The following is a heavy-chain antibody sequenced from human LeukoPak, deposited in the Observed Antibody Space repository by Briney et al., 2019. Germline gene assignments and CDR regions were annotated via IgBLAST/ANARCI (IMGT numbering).Heavy chain of an antibody. Sequence: GASVKVSCKASGYTFTSYYMHWVRQAPGQGLEWMGIINPSGGSTSYAQKFQGRVTMTRDMSTNTVYMELSSLRSEDTAVYYCAREVVVTAIRPNYYFDYWGQGTLVTVSS. CDR3: AREVVVTAIRPNYYFDY. J-gene: IGHJ4*02. CDR2: INPSGGST. D-gene: IGHD2-21*02. CDR1: GYTFTSYY. V-gene: IGHV1-46*01.